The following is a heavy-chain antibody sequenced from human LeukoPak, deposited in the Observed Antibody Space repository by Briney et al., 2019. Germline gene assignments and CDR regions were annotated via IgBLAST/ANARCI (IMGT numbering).Heavy chain of an antibody. Sequence: GGSLRLSCAASGFTFSSYSMNWVRQAPGKGLEWVSSISSSSSYIYYADSVKGRFTISRDNAKNSLYLQMNSLRAEDTAVYYCARGVYGSGGYYYYYYMDVWGKGTTVTISS. CDR3: ARGVYGSGGYYYYYYMDV. V-gene: IGHV3-21*01. CDR1: GFTFSSYS. J-gene: IGHJ6*03. D-gene: IGHD3-10*01. CDR2: ISSSSSYI.